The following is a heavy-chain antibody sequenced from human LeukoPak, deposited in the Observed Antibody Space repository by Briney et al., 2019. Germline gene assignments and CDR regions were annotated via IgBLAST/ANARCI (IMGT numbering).Heavy chain of an antibody. D-gene: IGHD4-23*01. CDR2: IYYSGST. CDR3: ARVVTTHDAFDI. Sequence: SETPSLTCTVSGGSIGSYYWSWIRQPPGKGLEWIGCIYYSGSTNYNPSLKSRVTISVDTSKNQFSLKLSSVTAADTAVYYCARVVTTHDAFDIWGQGTMVTVSS. J-gene: IGHJ3*02. V-gene: IGHV4-59*01. CDR1: GGSIGSYY.